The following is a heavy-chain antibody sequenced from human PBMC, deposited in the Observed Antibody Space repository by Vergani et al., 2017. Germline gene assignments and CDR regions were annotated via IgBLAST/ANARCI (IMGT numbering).Heavy chain of an antibody. J-gene: IGHJ6*02. D-gene: IGHD3-22*01. CDR1: GFTFSDYY. Sequence: QVQLVESGGGLVKPGGSLRLSCAASGFTFSDYYMSWIRQAPGKGLEWVSYISSSGSTIYYADSVKGRFTISRDNAKNSLYLQMNSLRAEDTAVYYCARKHISNYYDSSGYYSMGYYYGMDVWGQGTTVTVSS. CDR2: ISSSGSTI. V-gene: IGHV3-11*01. CDR3: ARKHISNYYDSSGYYSMGYYYGMDV.